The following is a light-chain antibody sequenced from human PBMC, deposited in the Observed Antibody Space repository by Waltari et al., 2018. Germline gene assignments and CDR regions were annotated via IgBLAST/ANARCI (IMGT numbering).Light chain of an antibody. J-gene: IGKJ2*01. CDR2: DAC. CDR3: QQYNSYSMYT. V-gene: IGKV1-5*01. CDR1: QSISSW. Sequence: DIQMTQSPSTLSASVGDRVTITCRASQSISSWLAWYQQKPGKAPKLLIYDACSLESGVPSRFSGSGSGTEFTLTISSLQPDDFATYYCQQYNSYSMYTFGQGTKLEIK.